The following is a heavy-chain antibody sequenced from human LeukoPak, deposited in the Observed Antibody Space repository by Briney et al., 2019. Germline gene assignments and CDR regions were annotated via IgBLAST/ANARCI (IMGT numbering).Heavy chain of an antibody. CDR1: GFSFSSLA. J-gene: IGHJ4*02. Sequence: GGSLRLSCAASGFSFSSLAMSWVRQAPGKGLEWVSAISGSGGSPYYADSGKGRFTISRSNSKKTLYLQMNSLRAEDRAVYYCAKDEGGEEAINKDWGQGTLVTVSS. D-gene: IGHD3-10*01. CDR2: ISGSGGSP. V-gene: IGHV3-23*01. CDR3: AKDEGGEEAINKD.